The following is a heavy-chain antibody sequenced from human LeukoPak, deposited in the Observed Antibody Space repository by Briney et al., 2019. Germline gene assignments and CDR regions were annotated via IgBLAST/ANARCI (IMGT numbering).Heavy chain of an antibody. D-gene: IGHD4-17*01. V-gene: IGHV3-64*04. CDR1: GFTFSSYA. J-gene: IGHJ3*02. CDR3: AREDLPEDYGDDAFDI. CDR2: ISSNGVAT. Sequence: GGSLRLSCSASGFTFSSYAMHWVRQAPGKGLEFVSAISSNGVATYYADSVKGRFTISRDNSKNTLSLQMSSLRAEDSAVYYCAREDLPEDYGDDAFDIWGQGTMVTVSS.